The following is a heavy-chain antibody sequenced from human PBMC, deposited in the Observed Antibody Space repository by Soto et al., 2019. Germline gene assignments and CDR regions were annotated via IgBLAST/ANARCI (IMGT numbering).Heavy chain of an antibody. Sequence: ASETLSLTCIVSVDSLNSGGYFWSWIRQYSGRGLEWIGYLSYNGSTFYNPSLRSRVAISGDTSRNQFSLKLSHVTAADTAVYYCARGEFTFDFWGQGTPVTVSS. CDR2: LSYNGST. J-gene: IGHJ4*02. CDR3: ARGEFTFDF. CDR1: VDSLNSGGYF. V-gene: IGHV4-31*03.